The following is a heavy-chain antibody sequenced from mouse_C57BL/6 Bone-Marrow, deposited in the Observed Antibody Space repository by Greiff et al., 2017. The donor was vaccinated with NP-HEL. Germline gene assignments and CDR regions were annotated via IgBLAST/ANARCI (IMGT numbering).Heavy chain of an antibody. CDR1: GYTFTNYW. Sequence: QVQLQQSGAELVRPGTSVKMSCKASGYTFTNYWIGWAKQRPGHGLEWIGDIYPGGGYTNYNEEFKGKATLTADKYSSTAYMQFSSLTSDDSAIYYCARWGHYYGSSYDYWGQGTTLTVSS. J-gene: IGHJ2*01. V-gene: IGHV1-63*01. CDR3: ARWGHYYGSSYDY. CDR2: IYPGGGYT. D-gene: IGHD1-1*01.